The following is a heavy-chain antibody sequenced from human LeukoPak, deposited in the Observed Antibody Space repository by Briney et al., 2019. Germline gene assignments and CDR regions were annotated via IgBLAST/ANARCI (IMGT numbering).Heavy chain of an antibody. CDR1: GFTFSSYG. D-gene: IGHD3-10*01. V-gene: IGHV3-23*01. Sequence: GGTLRLSCAASGFTFSSYGMSWVRQAPGKGLEWVSAISASGGNTYYADSVKGRFTISRDNSKNTLYLQMNSLRADDTAVYYCAKDRVDGSGSQFDSWGQGSLVTVSS. CDR2: ISASGGNT. CDR3: AKDRVDGSGSQFDS. J-gene: IGHJ4*02.